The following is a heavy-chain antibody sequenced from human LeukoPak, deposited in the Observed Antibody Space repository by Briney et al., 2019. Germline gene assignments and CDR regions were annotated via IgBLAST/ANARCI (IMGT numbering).Heavy chain of an antibody. V-gene: IGHV4-59*01. D-gene: IGHD5-18*01. Sequence: SETLSLTCTVSGGSISNYYWTWIRLPPGKGLEWIGYIYYTGATYCNPSLKSRVTISLDTSKNQFSLKLSSVTAADAAVYYCARAGYSYGTGYYFDYWGQGALVTVSS. CDR1: GGSISNYY. CDR2: IYYTGAT. CDR3: ARAGYSYGTGYYFDY. J-gene: IGHJ4*02.